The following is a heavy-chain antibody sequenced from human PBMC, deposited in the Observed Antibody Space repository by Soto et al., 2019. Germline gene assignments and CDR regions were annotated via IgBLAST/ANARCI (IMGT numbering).Heavy chain of an antibody. CDR2: IYYSGST. Sequence: TSETLSLTCTVSGGSISSYYWSWIRQPPGKGLEWIGYIYYSGSTNYNPSLKSRVTISVDTSKNQFSLKLSSVTAADTAVYYCARSSYDFWSGYYFSNGMDVWGQGTTVTVSS. D-gene: IGHD3-3*01. CDR1: GGSISSYY. V-gene: IGHV4-59*01. J-gene: IGHJ6*02. CDR3: ARSSYDFWSGYYFSNGMDV.